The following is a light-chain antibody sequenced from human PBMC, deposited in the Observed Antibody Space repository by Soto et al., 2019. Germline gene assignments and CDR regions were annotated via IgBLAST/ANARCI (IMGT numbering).Light chain of an antibody. J-gene: IGKJ2*01. Sequence: DIQMTQSPSSLSAFVGDRVTITCQASRDISVYLNWYQQKPGKPPKLLVYDASNLQTGVPSRLSRSGSGTHFTFPISSLQPEDVATYYCQQYDNLPPYTFGQGTKLEIK. CDR1: RDISVY. CDR2: DAS. V-gene: IGKV1-33*01. CDR3: QQYDNLPPYT.